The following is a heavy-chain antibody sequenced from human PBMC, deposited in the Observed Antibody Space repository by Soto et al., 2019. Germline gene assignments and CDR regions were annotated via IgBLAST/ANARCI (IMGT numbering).Heavy chain of an antibody. Sequence: EVQLLESGGDWVQPGVSRRLSCAASGFTFNNYAMSWVRQAPGKGLEWVSAISSSGYSTYYADSVKGRFTISRDNSKNTVYLQMNNLRAEDTAVYYCAKGSVVVAAKFDSWGQGTLVTVSS. J-gene: IGHJ4*02. V-gene: IGHV3-23*01. CDR1: GFTFNNYA. CDR3: AKGSVVVAAKFDS. CDR2: ISSSGYST. D-gene: IGHD2-21*02.